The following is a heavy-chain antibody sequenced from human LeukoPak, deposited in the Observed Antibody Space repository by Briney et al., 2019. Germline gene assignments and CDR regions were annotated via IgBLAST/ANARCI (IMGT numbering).Heavy chain of an antibody. D-gene: IGHD3-10*01. CDR3: AASLAPGYGMDV. CDR2: IVVGSGNT. V-gene: IGHV1-58*02. CDR1: GFTFTSSA. Sequence: ASVKVSCKASGFTFTSSAMQWVRQARGQRLEWIGRIVVGSGNTNYAQKFQERVTITRDMSTSTAYMELSSLRSEDTAVYYCAASLAPGYGMDVWGQGTTVTVSS. J-gene: IGHJ6*02.